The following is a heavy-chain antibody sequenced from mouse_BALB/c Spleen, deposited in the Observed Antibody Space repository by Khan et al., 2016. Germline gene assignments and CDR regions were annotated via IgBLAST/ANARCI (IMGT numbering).Heavy chain of an antibody. CDR3: ARYRYYYGSSRYFDV. Sequence: QIQLVQSGPELKRPGKTVKISCKASGYTFTNYGINWVKQAPGKGLKWMGWINTYSGESTYADDFKGRFAFSLEPSANTAYLQINNLKNEDTATYICARYRYYYGSSRYFDVWGAGTTVTVSS. CDR2: INTYSGES. V-gene: IGHV9-3-1*01. J-gene: IGHJ1*01. CDR1: GYTFTNYG. D-gene: IGHD1-1*01.